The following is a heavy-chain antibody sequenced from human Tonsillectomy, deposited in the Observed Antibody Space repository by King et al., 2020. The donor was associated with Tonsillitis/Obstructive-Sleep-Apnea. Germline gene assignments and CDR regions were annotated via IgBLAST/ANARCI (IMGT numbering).Heavy chain of an antibody. V-gene: IGHV4-34*01. CDR1: GGSFSNYY. CDR3: ARGGEDFWIGYYDRDY. Sequence: VQLQQWGAGLLKPSETLSLTCAVYGGSFSNYYWSWIRQPPGKGLEWIGEINHSGSTNYNPSLKSRVTISVDTSKNQFSLKLRSVTAADTAVYYCARGGEDFWIGYYDRDYWGQGTLVTVSS. J-gene: IGHJ4*02. D-gene: IGHD3-3*01. CDR2: INHSGST.